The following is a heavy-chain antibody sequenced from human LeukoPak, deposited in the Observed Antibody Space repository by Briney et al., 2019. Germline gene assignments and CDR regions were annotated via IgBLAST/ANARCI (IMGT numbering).Heavy chain of an antibody. D-gene: IGHD2-2*01. CDR1: RFTFSTYA. CDR2: ISGSAGSI. J-gene: IGHJ5*02. Sequence: GGSLRLSCAASRFTFSTYAMSWVRQAPGKGLEWISSISGSAGSIYHADSVKGRFTISRDNSQNTLYLQMNSLRAEDTAVYYCAKNIVVVPAAGDCFDPWGQGTLVTVSS. V-gene: IGHV3-23*01. CDR3: AKNIVVVPAAGDCFDP.